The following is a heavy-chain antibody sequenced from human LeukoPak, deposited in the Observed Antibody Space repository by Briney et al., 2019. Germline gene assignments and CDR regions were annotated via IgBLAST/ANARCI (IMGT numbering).Heavy chain of an antibody. D-gene: IGHD6-19*01. CDR2: ISSSSSYI. CDR1: GFTFSSYS. Sequence: GGSLRLSCAASGFTFSSYSMNWVRQAPGKGLEWVSFISSSSSYIYYADSMKGRFTISRDNAKNSLYLQMSSLRAEDTAVYYCASQTPRRLPIAVADYFDYWGQGTLVTVSS. CDR3: ASQTPRRLPIAVADYFDY. V-gene: IGHV3-21*01. J-gene: IGHJ4*02.